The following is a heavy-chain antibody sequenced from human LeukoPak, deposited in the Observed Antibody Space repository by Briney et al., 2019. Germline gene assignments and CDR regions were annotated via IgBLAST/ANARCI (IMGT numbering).Heavy chain of an antibody. Sequence: PSETLSLTCAVSGGPISSGGYSWSWIRQPPGKGLEWIGYIYHSGSTYYNPSLKSRVTISVDRSKNQFSLKLSSVTAADTAVYYVARGLFYRTPQSPTNIAGAGPLDYGAQETRVTVPS. D-gene: IGHD2/OR15-2a*01. V-gene: IGHV4-30-2*01. J-gene: IGHJ4*02. CDR1: GGPISSGGYS. CDR3: ARGLFYRTPQSPTNIAGAGPLDY. CDR2: IYHSGST.